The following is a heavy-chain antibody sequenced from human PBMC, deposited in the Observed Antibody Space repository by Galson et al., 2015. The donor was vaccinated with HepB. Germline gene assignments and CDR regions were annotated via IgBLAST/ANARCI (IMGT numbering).Heavy chain of an antibody. Sequence: SETLSLTCTVSGGSISSSSYYWGWIRQPPGKGLEWIGSIYYSGRTYYNPSLKSRVTISVDTSKNQFSLKLSSVTAADTAVYYCARGYAYGSGSNWFDPWGQGTLVTVSS. CDR2: IYYSGRT. V-gene: IGHV4-39*07. CDR3: ARGYAYGSGSNWFDP. D-gene: IGHD3-10*01. CDR1: GGSISSSSYY. J-gene: IGHJ5*02.